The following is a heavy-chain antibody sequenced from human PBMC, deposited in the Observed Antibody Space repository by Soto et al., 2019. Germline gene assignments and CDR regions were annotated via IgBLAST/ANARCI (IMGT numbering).Heavy chain of an antibody. CDR1: GGSFSGYY. CDR2: INHSGST. D-gene: IGHD3-22*01. Sequence: SETLSLTCAVYGGSFSGYYWSWIRQPPGKGLEWIGEINHSGSTNYNPSLKSRVTISVDTSKNQFSLKLSSVTAADTAVYYCARGPKPIRYYYDSSGYYDYWGQGTLVTVSS. V-gene: IGHV4-34*01. CDR3: ARGPKPIRYYYDSSGYYDY. J-gene: IGHJ4*02.